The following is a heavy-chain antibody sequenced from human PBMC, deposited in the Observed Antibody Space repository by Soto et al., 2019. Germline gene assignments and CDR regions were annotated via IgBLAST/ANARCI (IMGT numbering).Heavy chain of an antibody. Sequence: ASVKVSCKTSGDTFTNFGLSWVRQAPGQGLEWMGWIATYNSNRNLAQKFQGRLTLTTDTSTSTAYMELKSLGYDDTAVYYCARVVRGVVNWFDPWGQGTLVTVSS. CDR3: ARVVRGVVNWFDP. CDR2: IATYNSNR. V-gene: IGHV1-18*01. J-gene: IGHJ5*02. D-gene: IGHD3-10*01. CDR1: GDTFTNFG.